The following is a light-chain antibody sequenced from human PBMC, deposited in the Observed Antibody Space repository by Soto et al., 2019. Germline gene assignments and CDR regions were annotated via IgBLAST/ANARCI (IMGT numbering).Light chain of an antibody. CDR1: SSNIGAAYD. CDR3: QCYDSSLSGWV. J-gene: IGLJ3*02. CDR2: GNN. Sequence: QLVLTQPPSVSGAPGQKVTISCTRSSSNIGAAYDVHWYQHLPGTAPKLLIYGNNNRPSGVPDRFSGSKSGTSASLAITGLQAEDEADYYCQCYDSSLSGWVFGGGTKLTVL. V-gene: IGLV1-40*01.